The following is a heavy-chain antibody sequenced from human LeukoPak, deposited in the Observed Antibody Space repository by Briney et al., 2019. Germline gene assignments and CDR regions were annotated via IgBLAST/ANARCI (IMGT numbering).Heavy chain of an antibody. D-gene: IGHD1-1*01. CDR1: GFTFSSYE. J-gene: IGHJ4*02. CDR2: ISSSGSTI. CDR3: ARIVQLERGFDY. V-gene: IGHV3-48*03. Sequence: GGSLRPSCAASGFTFSSYEMNWVRQAPGKGLEWVSYISSSGSTIYYADSVKGRFTISRDNAKNSLYLQMNSLRAEDTAVYYCARIVQLERGFDYWGQGTLITVSS.